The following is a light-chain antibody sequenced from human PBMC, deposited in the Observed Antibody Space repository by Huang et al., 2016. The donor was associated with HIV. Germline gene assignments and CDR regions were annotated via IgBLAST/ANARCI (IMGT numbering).Light chain of an antibody. V-gene: IGKV3-15*01. CDR1: QSVGSK. Sequence: DTVMTQTPATLSVSPGARATLSCRASQSVGSKLPWFQQKPGQAPRLRIHGASTKSTGIPARFSGSGSVTEFTLTIICLQSEDFAVYYCQQYNNWPYTFGQGTKLEIK. CDR2: GAS. J-gene: IGKJ2*01. CDR3: QQYNNWPYT.